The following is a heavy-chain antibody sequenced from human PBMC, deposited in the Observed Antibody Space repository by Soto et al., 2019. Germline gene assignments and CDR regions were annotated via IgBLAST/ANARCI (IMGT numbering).Heavy chain of an antibody. CDR2: IYPGDSDT. Sequence: GESLKISCKGSGYSFTSYWIGWVRQMPGKGLEWMGIIYPGDSDTRYSPSFQGQVTISADKSISTAYLQWSSLKASDTAMYYCARHLSDYGDAFDIWGQGTMVTVSS. CDR1: GYSFTSYW. CDR3: ARHLSDYGDAFDI. J-gene: IGHJ3*02. D-gene: IGHD4-17*01. V-gene: IGHV5-51*01.